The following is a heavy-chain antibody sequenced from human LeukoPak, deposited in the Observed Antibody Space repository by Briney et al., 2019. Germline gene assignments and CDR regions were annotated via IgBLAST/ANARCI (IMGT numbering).Heavy chain of an antibody. V-gene: IGHV4-34*01. CDR2: INHSGTT. CDR3: ARGDYARAFDY. CDR1: GGSFSDYY. D-gene: IGHD4-17*01. Sequence: SETLSLTCAVYGGSFSDYYWSWIRQPPGKGLEWIGEINHSGTTNYNPSLKSRVTISVDTSKNQFSLKLSSVTAAATAVHYCARGDYARAFDYWGQGTLVTVSS. J-gene: IGHJ4*02.